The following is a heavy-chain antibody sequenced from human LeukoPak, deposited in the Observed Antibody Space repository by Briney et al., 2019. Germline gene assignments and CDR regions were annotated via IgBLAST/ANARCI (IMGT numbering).Heavy chain of an antibody. V-gene: IGHV1-69*06. CDR1: GGTFSSYA. Sequence: SSVKVSCKASGGTFSSYAISWVRQAPGQGREWMGGIIPIFGTANYAQKFQGRVTITEDKSTSTAYMELSSLRSEDTAVYYCAILGYCSGGSCYSADYWGQGTLVTVSS. CDR2: IIPIFGTA. J-gene: IGHJ4*02. D-gene: IGHD2-15*01. CDR3: AILGYCSGGSCYSADY.